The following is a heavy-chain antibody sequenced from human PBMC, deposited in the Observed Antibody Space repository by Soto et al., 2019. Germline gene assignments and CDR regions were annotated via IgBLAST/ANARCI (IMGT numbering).Heavy chain of an antibody. J-gene: IGHJ5*02. D-gene: IGHD4-4*01. Sequence: ASVKVSCKASGGTFSTYTITWVRQAPGQGLEWMGRIIPIIGIINYAQKFQGRVTISADKFTGTAYMELTGLRSDDTAVYYCAGDPDSHYNDSHAFSYPWGQGTLVTVSS. CDR1: GGTFSTYT. V-gene: IGHV1-69*04. CDR2: IIPIIGII. CDR3: AGDPDSHYNDSHAFSYP.